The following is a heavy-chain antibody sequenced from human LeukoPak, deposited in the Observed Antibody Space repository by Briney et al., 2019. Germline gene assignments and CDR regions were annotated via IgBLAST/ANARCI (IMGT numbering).Heavy chain of an antibody. V-gene: IGHV3-7*03. J-gene: IGHJ4*02. CDR2: IKPDGSER. CDR3: ASYSSGWSGFVGVYFDY. CDR1: GFIFSHYW. D-gene: IGHD6-19*01. Sequence: GGSLRLSCAASGFIFSHYWMSWVRQAPGKGLKWVAHIKPDGSERYYVDSVKGRFTISRDNAKDSLYLQMNSLRAEDTAVYYCASYSSGWSGFVGVYFDYWGQGTLVTVSS.